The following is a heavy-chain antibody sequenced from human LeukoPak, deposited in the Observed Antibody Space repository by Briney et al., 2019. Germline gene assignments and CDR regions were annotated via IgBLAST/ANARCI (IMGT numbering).Heavy chain of an antibody. CDR2: IDWDDDK. J-gene: IGHJ4*02. CDR1: GFSLSTSGMR. D-gene: IGHD2-15*01. Sequence: SGPTLVNPTQTLTLTCTFSGFSLSTSGMRVSWIRQPPGKALEWLARIDWDDDKFYSTSLKTRLTISKDTSKNQVVLTMTNMDHVDTATYYCARSPTKYCSGGSCYGAFDYWGQGTLVTVSS. CDR3: ARSPTKYCSGGSCYGAFDY. V-gene: IGHV2-70*04.